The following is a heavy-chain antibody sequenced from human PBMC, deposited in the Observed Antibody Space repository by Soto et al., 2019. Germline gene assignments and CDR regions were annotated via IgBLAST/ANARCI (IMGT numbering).Heavy chain of an antibody. J-gene: IGHJ3*02. CDR2: IWYDGSNK. V-gene: IGHV3-33*01. CDR3: ARDRFHYYDSSGYPTQGGAYDI. D-gene: IGHD3-22*01. CDR1: GFTVSSYG. Sequence: LRLSCAASGFTVSSYGMHWVRQAPGKGLEWVAVIWYDGSNKYYADSVKGRFTISRDNSKNTLHMQMNSLRAEDTAVYYCARDRFHYYDSSGYPTQGGAYDIWGQGTMVTVSS.